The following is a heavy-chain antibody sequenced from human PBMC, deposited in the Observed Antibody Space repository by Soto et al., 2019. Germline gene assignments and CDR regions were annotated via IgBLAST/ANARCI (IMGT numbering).Heavy chain of an antibody. D-gene: IGHD3-10*01. Sequence: EVQLVETGGGLAQPGGSLRLACAASEFTFSGRSVHWVRQAPGKGLVWVSGIDKVVTDSTYAESVKGRFNSCRDNAKNPVYLQMISMRVGDTAVYYCAKGWFGPEVWGNGTTVT. J-gene: IGHJ6*03. CDR2: IDKVVTDS. V-gene: IGHV3-74*01. CDR3: AKGWFGPEV. CDR1: EFTFSGRS.